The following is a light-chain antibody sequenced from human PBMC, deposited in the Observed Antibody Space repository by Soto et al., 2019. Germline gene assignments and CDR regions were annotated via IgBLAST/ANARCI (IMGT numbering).Light chain of an antibody. CDR3: QQRSNWPCT. Sequence: EIVLTQSPATLSLSPGERATLSCRASQSVSSYLAWYQQKPGQAPRLLIYDASTRPTGIPARFSGSGSGTDFTLTISSLEPEDFAVYYCQQRSNWPCTFGGGTKVEIK. CDR1: QSVSSY. V-gene: IGKV3-11*01. J-gene: IGKJ4*01. CDR2: DAS.